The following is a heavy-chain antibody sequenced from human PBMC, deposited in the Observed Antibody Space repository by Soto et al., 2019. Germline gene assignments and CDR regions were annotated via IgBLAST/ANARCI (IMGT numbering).Heavy chain of an antibody. D-gene: IGHD2-15*01. V-gene: IGHV3-9*01. Sequence: EVQLVESGGGLVQPGRSLRLSYAASGFTFDDYAMHWVRQAPGKGLEWVSGISWNSGSIGYADSVKGRFTISRDNAKNSLYLQMNSLRAEDTALYYCAKDMGEGYCSGGSCYSLDYWGQGTLVTVSS. CDR3: AKDMGEGYCSGGSCYSLDY. CDR2: ISWNSGSI. CDR1: GFTFDDYA. J-gene: IGHJ4*02.